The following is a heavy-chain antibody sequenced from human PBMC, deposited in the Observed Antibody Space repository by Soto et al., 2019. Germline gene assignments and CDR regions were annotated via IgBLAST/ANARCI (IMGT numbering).Heavy chain of an antibody. V-gene: IGHV4-4*07. CDR3: ARDRIIGTSYSDY. CDR1: SGSINSFY. Sequence: PSETLSLTCTVSSGSINSFYGSWIRQPAGKGLEWIGRIHSSGTTNYNPSLKSRVTMSVDTSRNQFSLKLTSVTAADTAVYYCARDRIIGTSYSDYWGQGVLVTVSS. D-gene: IGHD1-7*01. J-gene: IGHJ4*02. CDR2: IHSSGTT.